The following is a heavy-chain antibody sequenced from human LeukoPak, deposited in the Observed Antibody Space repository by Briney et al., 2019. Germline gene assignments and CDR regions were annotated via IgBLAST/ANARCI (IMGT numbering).Heavy chain of an antibody. CDR3: ARDGKVGYRYSSSWYYGRDV. CDR1: GGSISSYY. J-gene: IGHJ6*02. Sequence: SETLSLTCTVSGGSISSYYWSWIRQPPGKGLEWIGYIYYSGSTNYNPSLKSRVTISVDTSKNQFSLKLSSVTAADTAVYYCARDGKVGYRYSSSWYYGRDVWGQGTTVTVSS. D-gene: IGHD6-13*01. CDR2: IYYSGST. V-gene: IGHV4-59*01.